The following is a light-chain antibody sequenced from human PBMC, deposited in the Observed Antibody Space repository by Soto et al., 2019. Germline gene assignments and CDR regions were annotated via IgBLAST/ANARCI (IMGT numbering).Light chain of an antibody. CDR2: AAS. CDR3: QQYASSPRT. J-gene: IGKJ1*01. CDR1: HSVSGNY. Sequence: EIVLTQSPGTLSLSPGERATLSFRASHSVSGNYLAWYQQKPGQAPRLLIYAASSRATGIPDRFSGSGSGTDFTLTIHRLEPEDFAVYYCQQYASSPRTFGQGTKVDTK. V-gene: IGKV3-20*01.